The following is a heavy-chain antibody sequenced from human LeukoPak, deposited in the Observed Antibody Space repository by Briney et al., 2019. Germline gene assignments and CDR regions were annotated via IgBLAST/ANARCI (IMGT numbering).Heavy chain of an antibody. CDR2: IYSSGST. V-gene: IGHV4-4*07. Sequence: SETLSLTCTVSGGSLGGYYWYWIRQPAGKGLEWIGRIYSSGSTNYAPSLKSRVTMSIDTSKKHLSLKLNTVTAADTAVYYCAREYYYDSSGWFDPWGQGTLVTVSS. CDR3: AREYYYDSSGWFDP. D-gene: IGHD3-22*01. CDR1: GGSLGGYY. J-gene: IGHJ5*02.